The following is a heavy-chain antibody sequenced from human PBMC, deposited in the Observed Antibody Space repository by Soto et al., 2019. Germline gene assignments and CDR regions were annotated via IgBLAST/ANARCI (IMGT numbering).Heavy chain of an antibody. CDR1: GFTVSRNH. V-gene: IGHV3-53*01. CDR2: IYSGGST. J-gene: IGHJ5*02. D-gene: IGHD4-17*01. CDR3: ASLNTLTTNH. Sequence: EVQLVESGGGLIQPGGSLRLSCAASGFTVSRNHMSLVRQAPGKGLEWVSIIYSGGSTYYADSVQGRFTISRDDSNHTLFLQLDSLRAEDTAVYYCASLNTLTTNHWGQGTLVTVSS.